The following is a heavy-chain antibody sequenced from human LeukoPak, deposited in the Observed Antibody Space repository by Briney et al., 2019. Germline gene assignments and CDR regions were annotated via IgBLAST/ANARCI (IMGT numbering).Heavy chain of an antibody. V-gene: IGHV1-8*02. CDR1: GYTFTGYY. CDR2: MNPNSGNT. Sequence: ASVKVSCKASGYTFTGYYMHWVRQAPGQGLEWMGWMNPNSGNTGYAQKFQGRVTVTRNTSISTAYMELSSLRSEDTAVYYCARGKEGFDYWGQGTLVTVSS. J-gene: IGHJ4*02. CDR3: ARGKEGFDY.